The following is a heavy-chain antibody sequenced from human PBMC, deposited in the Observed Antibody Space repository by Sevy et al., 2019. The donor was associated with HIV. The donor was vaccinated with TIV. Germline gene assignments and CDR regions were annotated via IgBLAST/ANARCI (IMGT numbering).Heavy chain of an antibody. CDR2: ILYEGINK. Sequence: GGSLRLSCVASGFTFGSYGMLWVRQAPGKGLEWVAVILYEGINKDYGDSVRGRFTISRDNSKNTLYLQMNSLRVDDTAVYYCATGRDYGSGSYDYWGPGTLVTVSS. CDR3: ATGRDYGSGSYDY. D-gene: IGHD3-10*01. V-gene: IGHV3-33*01. CDR1: GFTFGSYG. J-gene: IGHJ4*02.